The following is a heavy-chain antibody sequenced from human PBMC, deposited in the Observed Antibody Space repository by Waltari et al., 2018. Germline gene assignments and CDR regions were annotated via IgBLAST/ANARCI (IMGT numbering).Heavy chain of an antibody. CDR1: GGSISSSSYY. CDR2: IYYSGST. V-gene: IGHV4-39*01. J-gene: IGHJ4*02. D-gene: IGHD6-19*01. Sequence: QLQLQESGPGLVKPSETLSLTCTVSGGSISSSSYYWGWIRQPPGKGLELIGSIYYSGSTYYNPSLKSRVTISVDTSKNQFSLKLSSVTAADTAVYYCARLLGIAVAGTIDYWGQGTLVTVSS. CDR3: ARLLGIAVAGTIDY.